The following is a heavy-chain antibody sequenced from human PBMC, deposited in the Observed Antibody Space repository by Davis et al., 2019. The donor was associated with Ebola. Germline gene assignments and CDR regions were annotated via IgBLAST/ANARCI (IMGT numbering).Heavy chain of an antibody. Sequence: WVRQAPGKGLEWIGTIYYSGSTYYNPSLKSRVTISVDTSKNQFSLKLSSVTAADTAVYYCARHYYDFWSGWFDPWGQGTLVTVSS. V-gene: IGHV4-39*01. CDR2: IYYSGST. J-gene: IGHJ5*02. CDR3: ARHYYDFWSGWFDP. D-gene: IGHD3-3*01.